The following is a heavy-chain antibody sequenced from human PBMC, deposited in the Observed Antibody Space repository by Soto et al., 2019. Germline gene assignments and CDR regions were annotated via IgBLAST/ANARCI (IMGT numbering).Heavy chain of an antibody. Sequence: SETLSLTCTVSGGSVSSGSYYGSWIRQPPGKGLEWIGYIYYSGSTNYNPSLKSRVTISVDTSKTQFSLKLSYVTAADTAVYYCAREVVFAVAGKTGDYYYGMDVWGQGTRVTVSS. J-gene: IGHJ6*02. CDR3: AREVVFAVAGKTGDYYYGMDV. V-gene: IGHV4-61*01. CDR1: GGSVSSGSYY. CDR2: IYYSGST. D-gene: IGHD6-19*01.